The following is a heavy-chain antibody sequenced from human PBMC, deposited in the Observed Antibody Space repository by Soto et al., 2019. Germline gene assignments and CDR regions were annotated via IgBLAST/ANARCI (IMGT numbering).Heavy chain of an antibody. CDR3: AKDFASLEMATIVYYFDY. V-gene: IGHV3-30*18. D-gene: IGHD5-12*01. CDR2: ISYDGSNK. Sequence: QVQLVESGGGVVQPGRSLRLSCAASGFTFSSYGMHWVRQAPGKGLEWVAVISYDGSNKYYAASVKGRFTISRDNSKNTLYLQMNSLRAEDTAVYYCAKDFASLEMATIVYYFDYWGQGTLVTVSS. J-gene: IGHJ4*02. CDR1: GFTFSSYG.